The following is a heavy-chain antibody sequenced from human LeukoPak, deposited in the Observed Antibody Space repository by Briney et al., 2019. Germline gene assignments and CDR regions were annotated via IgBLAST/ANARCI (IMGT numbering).Heavy chain of an antibody. V-gene: IGHV3-48*01. J-gene: IGHJ5*02. CDR1: GFTFSSYS. CDR2: ISSSSSTI. Sequence: GGSLRLSCAAPGFTFSSYSMNWVRQAPGKGLEWVSYISSSSSTIYYADSVKGRFTISRDNAKNSLYLQMNSLRAEDTAVYYCARAPDGIRFMNWFDPWGQGTLVTVSS. CDR3: ARAPDGIRFMNWFDP. D-gene: IGHD3-3*01.